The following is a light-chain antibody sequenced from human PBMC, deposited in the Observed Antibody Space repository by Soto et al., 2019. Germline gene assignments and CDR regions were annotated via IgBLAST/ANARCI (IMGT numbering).Light chain of an antibody. Sequence: QLVLTQSPSASASLGASVKLTCTLSSGHSSYAIAWHQQQPEKGPRYLMKLNSDGSHSKGDGIPDRFSGSSSGAERYLTNSSLQSEDEADYYCQTWGTGIFWVFGGGTKPTV. CDR2: LNSDGSH. CDR1: SGHSSYA. J-gene: IGLJ3*02. CDR3: QTWGTGIFWV. V-gene: IGLV4-69*01.